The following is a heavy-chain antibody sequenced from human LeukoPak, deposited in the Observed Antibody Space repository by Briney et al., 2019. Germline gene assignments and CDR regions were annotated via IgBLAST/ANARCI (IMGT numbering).Heavy chain of an antibody. CDR1: GFTFSSYA. V-gene: IGHV3-23*01. CDR3: AKDERGYYLPPYYFDY. D-gene: IGHD2/OR15-2a*01. Sequence: GGSLRLSCAASGFTFSSYAMSWVRQAPGKGLEWVSTISGSGGGTYYADSVKGRLTISRDNSKNTLYLQMNSLRAEDTAVYYCAKDERGYYLPPYYFDYWGQGTLVTVSS. J-gene: IGHJ4*02. CDR2: ISGSGGGT.